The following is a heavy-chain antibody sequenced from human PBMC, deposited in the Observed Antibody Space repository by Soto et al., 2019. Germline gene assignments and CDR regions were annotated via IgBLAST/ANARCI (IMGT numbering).Heavy chain of an antibody. CDR3: AREESGLFDY. V-gene: IGHV4-30-4*02. CDR1: GDSLSGADYF. J-gene: IGHJ4*02. CDR2: ICYSGST. Sequence: PSDTLSLTCTVSGDSLSGADYFWSWIRQAPEKGLEWIGYICYSGSTYHNPSLKSRTSMSVDTSKRQFSLTLTSVTAADTAVYYCAREESGLFDYWGQGRLVTVSS. D-gene: IGHD5-12*01.